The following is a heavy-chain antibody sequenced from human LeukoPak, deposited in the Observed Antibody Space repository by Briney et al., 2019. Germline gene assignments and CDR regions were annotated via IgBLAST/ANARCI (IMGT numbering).Heavy chain of an antibody. V-gene: IGHV3-30*04. J-gene: IGHJ4*02. CDR2: VSSDGTSQ. CDR1: GFTFRDYA. Sequence: PGGSLRLSCAGSGFTFRDYAMHWVRQSPGKGLEWIAVVSSDGTSQFYSTSVYGRFTISRDNSKNTVYLQMNTLRPEDTAVYYCARRYCSSTSCYKGGYYFDYWGQGTLVTVSS. D-gene: IGHD2-2*02. CDR3: ARRYCSSTSCYKGGYYFDY.